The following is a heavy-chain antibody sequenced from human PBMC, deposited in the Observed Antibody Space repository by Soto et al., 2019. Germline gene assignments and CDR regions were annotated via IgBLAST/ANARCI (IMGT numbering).Heavy chain of an antibody. CDR1: GFTVSSYA. D-gene: IGHD3-3*01. V-gene: IGHV3-23*01. CDR2: ISGSGGST. CDR3: AKPAAYYDFGSGYRAAGMAV. Sequence: PGGALSLSCAASGFTVSSYAMSWVRQAPGKGLDSVSAISGSGGSTYYADSVKGRFTISRDNSKNTLYLQMNSLRAEDTAVYYCAKPAAYYDFGSGYRAAGMAVWGQGTRVT. J-gene: IGHJ6*02.